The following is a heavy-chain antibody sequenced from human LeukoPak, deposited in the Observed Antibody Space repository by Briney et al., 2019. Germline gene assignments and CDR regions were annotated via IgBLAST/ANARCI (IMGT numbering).Heavy chain of an antibody. Sequence: GASVKVSCKASGGTFSNYAFSWVRQAPGQGLEWMGRILPIFGTTGYAQDFQGRVTVTADKYTSTVYKELSSLRSEDTAVYYCARDGRGGRENWFDPWGQGTLVTVSS. J-gene: IGHJ5*02. V-gene: IGHV1-69*06. CDR3: ARDGRGGRENWFDP. D-gene: IGHD2-15*01. CDR2: ILPIFGTT. CDR1: GGTFSNYA.